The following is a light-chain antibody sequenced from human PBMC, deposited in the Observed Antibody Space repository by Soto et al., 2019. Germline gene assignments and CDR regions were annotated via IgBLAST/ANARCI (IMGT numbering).Light chain of an antibody. J-gene: IGKJ1*01. CDR3: QKYGNFWT. V-gene: IGKV3-20*01. Sequence: IVMTQSPATLSVSPVEIATLSCRASQSVSSNLVWYQQHPGQAPRLLIYGASSRATGIPDRFSGSGSGTDFSLTIRRLEPDDFAVYYCQKYGNFWTFGQGTKVDIK. CDR1: QSVSSN. CDR2: GAS.